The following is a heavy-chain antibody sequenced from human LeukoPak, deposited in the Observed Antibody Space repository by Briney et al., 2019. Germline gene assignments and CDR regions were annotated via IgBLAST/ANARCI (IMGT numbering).Heavy chain of an antibody. CDR2: IYYSGTT. J-gene: IGHJ3*01. D-gene: IGHD3-10*01. Sequence: SETLSLTCTVSGDSMTSNYWSWIRQPPGEALEWIGFIYYSGTTHYYPSLKSRVTISMDTSKNQLSLKLTSVTAADTAVYYCARQRGSAGAFDVWGQGTRVTVSS. CDR1: GDSMTSNY. CDR3: ARQRGSAGAFDV. V-gene: IGHV4-59*08.